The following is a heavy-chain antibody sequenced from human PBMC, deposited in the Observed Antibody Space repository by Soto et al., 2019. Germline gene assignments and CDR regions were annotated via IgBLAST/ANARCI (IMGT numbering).Heavy chain of an antibody. V-gene: IGHV3-33*01. J-gene: IGHJ5*02. D-gene: IGHD3-22*01. CDR1: GFTFSGNG. Sequence: QVQLVESGGGVVQPGRSLRLSCAAAGFTFSGNGFHWVRQAPGKGLEWVAVIWYDGSKKYYADSVKGGFTISRDNSKNTVYLQMDSLRAEDTAVYYCARDTDTSSHYSRFDPWGQGTLVTVSP. CDR2: IWYDGSKK. CDR3: ARDTDTSSHYSRFDP.